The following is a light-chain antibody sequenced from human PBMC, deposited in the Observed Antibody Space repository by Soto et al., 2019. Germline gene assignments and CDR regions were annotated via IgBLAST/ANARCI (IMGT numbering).Light chain of an antibody. CDR2: SKN. CDR3: TAWDDNLNGVI. V-gene: IGLV1-44*01. J-gene: IGLJ2*01. CDR1: SSNIGSNP. Sequence: QSVLTQPPSASGTPGQTVTLSCSGTSSNIGSNPVNWYQQFPGTAPKLLIYSKNQRPSGVPDRFSGSKSGTSASLAISGLQSEDEADYYCTAWDDNLNGVIFGGGTKLTVL.